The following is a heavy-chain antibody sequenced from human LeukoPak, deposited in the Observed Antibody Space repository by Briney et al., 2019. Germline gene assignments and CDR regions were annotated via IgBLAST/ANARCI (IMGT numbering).Heavy chain of an antibody. J-gene: IGHJ4*02. D-gene: IGHD2/OR15-2a*01. Sequence: SETLSLTCAVYGGSFSGYYWSWIRQPPGKGLEWVGEINHSGSTNYNPSLKSRVTISVNTSKNQSSLKLSSSTAADTAVYYCWRGGTFGNDYWGQGTLVTVSS. CDR2: INHSGST. CDR3: WRGGTFGNDY. CDR1: GGSFSGYY. V-gene: IGHV4-34*01.